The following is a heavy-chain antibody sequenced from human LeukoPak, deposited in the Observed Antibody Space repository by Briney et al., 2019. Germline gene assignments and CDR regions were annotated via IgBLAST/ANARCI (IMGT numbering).Heavy chain of an antibody. Sequence: ASLMVSCKASGYSFTSSEINWVRQAPGQGLEWRRWLNPNRGATGYAQKFQGRVTMTKNSSISTVYMELSSLTSDDTAVYYCARGCSGSTCYTGWYFDLWGRGTLITVSS. CDR2: LNPNRGAT. J-gene: IGHJ2*01. CDR1: GYSFTSSE. CDR3: ARGCSGSTCYTGWYFDL. V-gene: IGHV1-8*01. D-gene: IGHD2-2*02.